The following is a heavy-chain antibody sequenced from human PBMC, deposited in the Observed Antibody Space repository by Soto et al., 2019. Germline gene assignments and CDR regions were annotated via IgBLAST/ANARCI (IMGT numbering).Heavy chain of an antibody. CDR1: GGSISSYY. J-gene: IGHJ3*02. Sequence: AHVEASETLSLTCTVSGGSISSYYWSWIRQPPGKGLEWIGYIYYSGRTNYNPSLKSRVTIXXXTXXNXLYLKLSSVTAADTAVYYCARDKTRTMVRGVMPQDDAFDIWGQGTMVTVSS. V-gene: IGHV4-59*01. CDR2: IYYSGRT. CDR3: ARDKTRTMVRGVMPQDDAFDI. D-gene: IGHD3-10*01.